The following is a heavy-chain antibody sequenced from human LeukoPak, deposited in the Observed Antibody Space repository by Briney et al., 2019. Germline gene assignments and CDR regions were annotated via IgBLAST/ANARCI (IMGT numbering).Heavy chain of an antibody. CDR2: ISGSGGTT. Sequence: GGSLRLSCAASGFTFSSYWMHWVRQAPGKGLVWVSAISGSGGTTYYADSVKGRFTISRDNSKNTLYLQINSLRAEDTAVYYCAKDHLPGIVVADRDYWGQGTLVTVSS. CDR3: AKDHLPGIVVADRDY. J-gene: IGHJ4*02. V-gene: IGHV3-23*01. D-gene: IGHD6-19*01. CDR1: GFTFSSYW.